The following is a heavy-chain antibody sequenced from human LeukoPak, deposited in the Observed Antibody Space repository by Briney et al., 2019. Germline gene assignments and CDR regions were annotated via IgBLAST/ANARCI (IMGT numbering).Heavy chain of an antibody. CDR3: ARVLGTDGHPPDY. Sequence: GAALEISYEGSGYTFTHFWIGWGRPMPGKGVGWMGIIFPEDSDVIYSPSFQGQVTISADKSINTAYLQWSSLKASDTAIYYCARVLGTDGHPPDYWGRGSLVAVFS. V-gene: IGHV5-51*01. CDR1: GYTFTHFW. J-gene: IGHJ4*02. CDR2: IFPEDSDV. D-gene: IGHD5-24*01.